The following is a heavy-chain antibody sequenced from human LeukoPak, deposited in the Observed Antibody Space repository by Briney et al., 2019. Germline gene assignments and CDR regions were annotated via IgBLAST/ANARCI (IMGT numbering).Heavy chain of an antibody. CDR1: GYTFTGYY. D-gene: IGHD3-16*01. Sequence: ASVKVSCKASGYTFTGYYKHWVRQAPGQGLEWMGWINPNSGGTNYAQRFQGRVTMTRDTSISTAYMELSRLRSDDTAVYYCARDRGRVSKGYWGQGTLVTVSS. V-gene: IGHV1-2*02. J-gene: IGHJ4*02. CDR2: INPNSGGT. CDR3: ARDRGRVSKGY.